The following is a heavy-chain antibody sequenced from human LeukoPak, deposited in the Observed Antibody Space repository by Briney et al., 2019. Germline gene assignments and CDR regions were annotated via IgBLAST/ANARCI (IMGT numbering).Heavy chain of an antibody. V-gene: IGHV3-30-3*01. D-gene: IGHD3-22*01. J-gene: IGHJ3*02. Sequence: GGSLRLSCAASGFTFSSYAMHWVRQAPGKGLEWVAVISYDGSNKYYADSVKGRFTISRDNSKNTLYLQMDSLRPEDTAVYYCAREYYYDSSGYSDAFDIWGQGTMVTVSS. CDR3: AREYYYDSSGYSDAFDI. CDR1: GFTFSSYA. CDR2: ISYDGSNK.